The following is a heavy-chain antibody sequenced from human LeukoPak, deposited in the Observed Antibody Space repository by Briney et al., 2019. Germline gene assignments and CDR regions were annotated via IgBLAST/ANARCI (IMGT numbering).Heavy chain of an antibody. J-gene: IGHJ4*02. CDR1: GFTVSSNY. D-gene: IGHD6-13*01. CDR2: ISGSGGST. V-gene: IGHV3-23*01. Sequence: PGGSLRLSCAASGFTVSSNYMSWVRQAPGKGLEWVSVISGSGGSTYYADSVKGRFTISRDNSKNTLYLQMNSLRAEDTAVYYCAKGPYSSSWYAGYWGQGTLVTVSS. CDR3: AKGPYSSSWYAGY.